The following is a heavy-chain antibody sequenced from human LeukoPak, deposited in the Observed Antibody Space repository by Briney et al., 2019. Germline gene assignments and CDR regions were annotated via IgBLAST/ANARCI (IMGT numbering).Heavy chain of an antibody. J-gene: IGHJ4*02. D-gene: IGHD5-12*01. CDR1: GFTFSDYY. CDR2: ISSSGSTI. Sequence: GGSLRLSCAASGFTFSDYYMSWIRQAPGKGLEWVTYISSSGSTIYYADSVKGRFTISRDNAKNSLYLQMNSLRAEDTAVYYCARDDVGYSGYDYLDYWGQGTLVTVSS. V-gene: IGHV3-11*01. CDR3: ARDDVGYSGYDYLDY.